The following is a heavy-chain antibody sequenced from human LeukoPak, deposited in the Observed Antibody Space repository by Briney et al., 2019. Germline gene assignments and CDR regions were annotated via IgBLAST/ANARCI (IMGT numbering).Heavy chain of an antibody. V-gene: IGHV1-2*02. CDR1: GYTFTGYY. Sequence: ASVKVSCKASGYTFTGYYMHWVQQAPGQGLEWMGWINPNSGDTNYAQKFQGRVTMTRDTSISTAYMELSRLRSDDTAVYYCARELATVTTLVFDYWGQGTLVTVSS. CDR2: INPNSGDT. J-gene: IGHJ4*02. D-gene: IGHD4-17*01. CDR3: ARELATVTTLVFDY.